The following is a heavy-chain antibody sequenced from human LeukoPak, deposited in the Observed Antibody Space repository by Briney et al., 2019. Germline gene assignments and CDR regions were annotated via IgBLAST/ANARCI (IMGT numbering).Heavy chain of an antibody. V-gene: IGHV3-43*02. Sequence: GGSLRLSCAASGFSFGGYAMHWVRQAPGKGLEWVSLIRADGVSTYYADSVNGRFTISRDDSKNSLYLQMNGLRTDDTALYYCGTWAFYHGLDVWGQRTTVTVSS. CDR3: GTWAFYHGLDV. CDR2: IRADGVST. D-gene: IGHD2/OR15-2a*01. J-gene: IGHJ6*02. CDR1: GFSFGGYA.